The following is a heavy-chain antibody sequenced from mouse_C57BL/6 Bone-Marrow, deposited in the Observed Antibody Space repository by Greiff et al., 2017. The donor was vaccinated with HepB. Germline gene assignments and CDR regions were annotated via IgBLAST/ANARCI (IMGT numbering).Heavy chain of an antibody. CDR2: IDPSDSYT. D-gene: IGHD2-5*01. J-gene: IGHJ3*01. CDR3: ARKGPTIVTTGAY. V-gene: IGHV1-50*01. CDR1: GYTFTSYW. Sequence: QVQLQQPGAELVKPGASVKLSCKASGYTFTSYWMQWVKQRPGQGLEWIGEIDPSDSYTNYNQKFKGKATLTVDTSSSTAYMQLSSLTSEDSAVYYCARKGPTIVTTGAYWGQGTLVTVSA.